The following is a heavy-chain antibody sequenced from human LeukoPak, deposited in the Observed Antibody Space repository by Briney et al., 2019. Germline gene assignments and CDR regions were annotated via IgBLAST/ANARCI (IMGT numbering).Heavy chain of an antibody. CDR1: GFTFSSYS. Sequence: GGSLRLSCAASGFTFSSYSMNWVRQAPGKGLEWVSYISSSSSTIYYADSVKGRFTISRDNAKNSLYLQMNSLRAEDTAVYYCARSGWYYFDYWGQGTLVIVSS. CDR2: ISSSSSTI. V-gene: IGHV3-48*04. J-gene: IGHJ4*02. CDR3: ARSGWYYFDY. D-gene: IGHD3-10*01.